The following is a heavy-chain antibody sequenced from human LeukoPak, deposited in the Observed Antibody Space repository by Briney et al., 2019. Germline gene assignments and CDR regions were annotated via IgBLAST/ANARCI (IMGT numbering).Heavy chain of an antibody. D-gene: IGHD3-22*01. CDR1: GCSISSHY. Sequence: SETLSLTCAVSGCSISSHYMNWVRQPPGKGLEWIGFIYYTGSTHYNPSLKSRVTISVDTSKSQFSLNLTSVTAAITALYYSARDSDSSAYLSFDTWGQGTLVTVSS. CDR3: ARDSDSSAYLSFDT. J-gene: IGHJ5*02. V-gene: IGHV4-59*11. CDR2: IYYTGST.